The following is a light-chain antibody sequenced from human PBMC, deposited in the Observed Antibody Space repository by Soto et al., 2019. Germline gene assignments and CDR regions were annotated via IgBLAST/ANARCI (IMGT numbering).Light chain of an antibody. CDR2: DVS. CDR1: QSVSNS. Sequence: EIVLTQSRATLSLSPGERVTLSCRASQSVSNSLAWYQQKPVQPPRLLIYDVSNRATGIPARFSGSGSGTDLTLTITSLEPEDFAVYFCHQRYNWPRVTFGQGTRLEIK. J-gene: IGKJ5*01. CDR3: HQRYNWPRVT. V-gene: IGKV3-11*01.